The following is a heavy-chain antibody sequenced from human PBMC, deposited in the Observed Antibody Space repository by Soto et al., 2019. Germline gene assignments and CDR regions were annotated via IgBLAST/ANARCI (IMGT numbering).Heavy chain of an antibody. CDR2: ISGSGSSS. CDR3: TKGEEGDMATPGSSSESGDILCYYGLDV. J-gene: IGHJ6*02. V-gene: IGHV3-23*01. CDR1: GFSFRRFA. D-gene: IGHD3-10*01. Sequence: EVQLLESGGDSVQPGGSLRLSCAASGFSFRRFAMSWVRQAPGKGLEWVSGISGSGSSSDYADTVRGRFTISRDNSKNTLSLHMNSLRAEDTAVYYCTKGEEGDMATPGSSSESGDILCYYGLDVWGQGTTVTVSS.